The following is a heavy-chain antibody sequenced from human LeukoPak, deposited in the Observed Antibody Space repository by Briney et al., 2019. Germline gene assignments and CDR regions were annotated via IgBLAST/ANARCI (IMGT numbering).Heavy chain of an antibody. CDR2: IKQDGSEK. CDR1: GFTFSSYW. Sequence: GVSLRLSCAASGFTFSSYWMSWVRQTPGKGLECVANIKQDGSEKYYVDSVRGRFTLSRDNAKNSLYLQMNSLRVEDTAVYYCATSAAGAIESWGQGTLVTVSS. J-gene: IGHJ4*02. CDR3: ATSAAGAIES. V-gene: IGHV3-7*01. D-gene: IGHD1-26*01.